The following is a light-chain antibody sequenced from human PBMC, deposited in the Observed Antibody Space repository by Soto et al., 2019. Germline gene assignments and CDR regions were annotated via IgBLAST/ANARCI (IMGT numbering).Light chain of an antibody. Sequence: QSALTQPASVSGSPGQSITISCTGASSDVVGNNYVSWYQQYPGKAPKLMVCDVSNRPSGVSNRFPGSKSGNTASLTISGLQAEDEADYYCSSFTGTSYVFGAGTKVTVL. J-gene: IGLJ1*01. CDR2: DVS. V-gene: IGLV2-14*01. CDR3: SSFTGTSYV. CDR1: SSDVVGNNY.